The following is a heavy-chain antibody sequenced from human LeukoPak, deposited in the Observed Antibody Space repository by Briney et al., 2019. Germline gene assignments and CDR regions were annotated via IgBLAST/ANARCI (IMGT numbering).Heavy chain of an antibody. CDR3: AKAPRYDFWSGPYYFDY. D-gene: IGHD3-3*01. J-gene: IGHJ4*02. Sequence: GGSLRLSCAASGFTFSDYYMSWIRQAPGKGLEWVSYISSSGSTIYYADSVKGRFTISRDNAKNSLYLQMNSLRAEDTALYYCAKAPRYDFWSGPYYFDYWGQGTLVTVSS. CDR2: ISSSGSTI. V-gene: IGHV3-11*01. CDR1: GFTFSDYY.